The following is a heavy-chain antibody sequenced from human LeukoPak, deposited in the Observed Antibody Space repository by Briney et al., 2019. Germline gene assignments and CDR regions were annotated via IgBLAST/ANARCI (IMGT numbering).Heavy chain of an antibody. D-gene: IGHD3-22*01. Sequence: GRSLRLSCAAAGFTFSSYAMHWVRQAPGKGLEWVAVISYDGSNKYYADSVKGRFTISRDNSRNTLYLQMNSLRAEDTAVYYCARDPSSGYYHFDYWGQGTLVTVSS. J-gene: IGHJ4*02. V-gene: IGHV3-30*04. CDR2: ISYDGSNK. CDR3: ARDPSSGYYHFDY. CDR1: GFTFSSYA.